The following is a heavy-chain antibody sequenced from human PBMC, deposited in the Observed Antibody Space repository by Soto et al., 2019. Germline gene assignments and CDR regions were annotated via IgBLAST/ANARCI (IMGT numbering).Heavy chain of an antibody. D-gene: IGHD2-2*01. CDR3: ARGWEVPAATFDS. Sequence: QVQLVQSGAEVKKPGTSVKVSCKDSGYTFTTYDINWVRQAPGQGLEWMGWMTPHSGKTGYAPKFQGRVTMPRDTSISTAYMELSSLRSEDTAVYFCARGWEVPAATFDSWGQGTLATVSS. J-gene: IGHJ4*02. CDR1: GYTFTTYD. CDR2: MTPHSGKT. V-gene: IGHV1-8*01.